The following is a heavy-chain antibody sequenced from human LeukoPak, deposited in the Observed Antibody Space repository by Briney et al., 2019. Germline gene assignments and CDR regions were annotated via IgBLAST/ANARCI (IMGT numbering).Heavy chain of an antibody. J-gene: IGHJ4*02. V-gene: IGHV3-23*01. D-gene: IGHD4/OR15-4a*01. CDR2: ISVPGGST. CDR3: ARRAGAYSHPYDY. Sequence: GGSLRLSCSASGFTFSTYAMTWVRQAPGKGLEWVSLISVPGGSTYYADSVKGRFTISRDNSKNTLYLQMNSLRAEDTAVYYCARRAGAYSHPYDYWGQGTLVTVSS. CDR1: GFTFSTYA.